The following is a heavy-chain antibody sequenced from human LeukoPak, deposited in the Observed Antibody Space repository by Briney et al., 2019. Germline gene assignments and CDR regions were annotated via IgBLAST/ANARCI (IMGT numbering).Heavy chain of an antibody. J-gene: IGHJ4*01. CDR2: IYYSGST. D-gene: IGHD3-22*01. CDR1: GDSMSSSNYF. Sequence: SETLSLTCSVSGDSMSSSNYFWVWIRQSPGKGLEWIGSIYYSGSTYYNPSLKSRVTMSLDRSKRQFYLKLTSATAADTALYYCARSPYYYDSGGFYRANSNFDYWGQGKLVTVSS. CDR3: ARSPYYYDSGGFYRANSNFDY. V-gene: IGHV4-39*07.